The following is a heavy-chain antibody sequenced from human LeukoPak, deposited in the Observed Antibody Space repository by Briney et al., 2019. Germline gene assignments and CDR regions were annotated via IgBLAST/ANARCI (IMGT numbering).Heavy chain of an antibody. CDR2: ISSSSSYI. CDR1: GFTFSSYS. Sequence: GGSLRLSCAASGFTFSSYSMNWVRQAPGKGLEWVSSISSSSSYIYYADSVKGRFTISRDNAKNSLYLQMNSLRAEDMALYYCAKDVGYYYGSGTAFDIWGQGTMVTVSS. J-gene: IGHJ3*02. CDR3: AKDVGYYYGSGTAFDI. V-gene: IGHV3-21*04. D-gene: IGHD3-10*01.